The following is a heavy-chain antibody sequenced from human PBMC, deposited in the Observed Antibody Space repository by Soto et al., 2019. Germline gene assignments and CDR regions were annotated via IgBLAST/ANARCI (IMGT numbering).Heavy chain of an antibody. J-gene: IGHJ5*02. Sequence: EVQLMESGGGLVQPGGSLRLSCAASGFTFSTYWMDWVRQTPGKGLEWVANINQDGSKKNYVDSVKGRFTISRDNAKNSLXXXXXXXXAEDSALYYXXXXXXXWGQ. CDR1: GFTFSTYW. CDR3: XXXXXX. D-gene: IGHD3-10*01. V-gene: IGHV3-7*01. CDR2: INQDGSKK.